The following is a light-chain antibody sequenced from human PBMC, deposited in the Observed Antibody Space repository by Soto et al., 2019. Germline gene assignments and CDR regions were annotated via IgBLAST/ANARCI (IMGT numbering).Light chain of an antibody. CDR2: KAS. J-gene: IGKJ1*01. CDR1: QSISSW. Sequence: IRRTRFPSTLLPLLETKAPIPSRASQSISSWLAWYQQKPGTAPKLLIYKASTLQSGVPSRFSGSGSGTEFTLTISSLQPDDSATYYCQQYNDNWTFGQGTKVDIK. CDR3: QQYNDNWT. V-gene: IGKV1-5*03.